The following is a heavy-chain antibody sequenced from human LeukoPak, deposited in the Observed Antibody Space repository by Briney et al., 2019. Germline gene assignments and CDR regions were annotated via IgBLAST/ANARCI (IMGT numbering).Heavy chain of an antibody. D-gene: IGHD4-17*01. V-gene: IGHV4-59*01. CDR2: IYYSGST. CDR3: ASGGGGDYVFDY. Sequence: PSETLSLTCTVSGGSISSYYWSWIRQPPGTGLEWIGYIYYSGSTNYNPSLKSRVTISVDTSKNQFSLKLSSVTAADTAVYYCASGGGGDYVFDYWGQGTLVTVSS. J-gene: IGHJ4*02. CDR1: GGSISSYY.